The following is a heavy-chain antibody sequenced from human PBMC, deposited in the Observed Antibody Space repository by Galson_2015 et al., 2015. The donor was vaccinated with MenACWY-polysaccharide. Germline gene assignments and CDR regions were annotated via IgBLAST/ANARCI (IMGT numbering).Heavy chain of an antibody. V-gene: IGHV4-61*08. Sequence: SETLSLTCHVSGGSVNSGAYYWSWIRQPPGKGLEWIGYMFYTGTTNYNPSLKSRVTISMDTSKNQFSLRLTSVTAADTAVYYCASLAPKCGSNCNSRGPYWGQGTLVIVSS. CDR1: GGSVNSGAYY. CDR2: MFYTGTT. J-gene: IGHJ4*02. CDR3: ASLAPKCGSNCNSRGPY. D-gene: IGHD2-21*01.